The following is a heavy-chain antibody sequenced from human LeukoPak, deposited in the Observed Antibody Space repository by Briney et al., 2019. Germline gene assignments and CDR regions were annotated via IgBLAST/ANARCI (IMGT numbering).Heavy chain of an antibody. D-gene: IGHD3-22*01. CDR3: ARQLTYYYDSSGYYPDAFDI. Sequence: PGGSLRLSCAASGFTFSSYSMNRVRQAPGKGLEWVSSISSSSSYIYYADSVKGRFTISRDNAKNSLYLQMNSLRAEDTAVYYCARQLTYYYDSSGYYPDAFDIWGQGTMVTVSS. V-gene: IGHV3-21*01. J-gene: IGHJ3*02. CDR2: ISSSSSYI. CDR1: GFTFSSYS.